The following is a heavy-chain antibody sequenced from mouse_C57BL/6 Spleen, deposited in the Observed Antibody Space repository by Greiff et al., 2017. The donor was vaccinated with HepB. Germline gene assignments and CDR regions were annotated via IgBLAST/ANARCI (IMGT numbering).Heavy chain of an antibody. Sequence: VQLQQSGPELVKPGASVKISCKASGYTFTDYYMNWVKQSHGKSLEWIGRIDPNSGGTKYNEKFKSKATLTVDKPSSTAYMQLSSLTSEDSAVYYCAKAYDGAWFAYWGQGTLVTVSA. CDR2: IDPNSGGT. CDR3: AKAYDGAWFAY. D-gene: IGHD2-12*01. CDR1: GYTFTDYY. J-gene: IGHJ3*01. V-gene: IGHV1-26*01.